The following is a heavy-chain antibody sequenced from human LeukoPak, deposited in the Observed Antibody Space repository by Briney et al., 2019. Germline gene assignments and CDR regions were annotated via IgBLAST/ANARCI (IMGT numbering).Heavy chain of an antibody. CDR2: INPNSGGT. J-gene: IGHJ4*02. CDR1: GYTFTDYY. V-gene: IGHV1-2*06. D-gene: IGHD6-19*01. CDR3: ARELLSGWNFDY. Sequence: ASVKVSCKASGYTFTDYYMHWVRQAPGQGLEWMGRINPNSGGTNYAQKFQGRVTMTRDTSISTAYMELSRLRSDDTAVYYCARELLSGWNFDYWGQGTLVTVSS.